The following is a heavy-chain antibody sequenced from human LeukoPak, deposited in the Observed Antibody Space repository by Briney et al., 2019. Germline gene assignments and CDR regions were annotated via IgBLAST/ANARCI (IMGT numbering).Heavy chain of an antibody. J-gene: IGHJ4*02. CDR3: AKEGNSGWVPKY. V-gene: IGHV1-46*01. Sequence: ASVKVSCKASVYTFTSYYIHWVRQAPGQGLEWMGMINPSGATTTYAQNFQGRVTMTRDTSTRTAYMELSSLRSEDTAVYYCAKEGNSGWVPKYWGQGTLVTVSS. CDR2: INPSGATT. D-gene: IGHD6-19*01. CDR1: VYTFTSYY.